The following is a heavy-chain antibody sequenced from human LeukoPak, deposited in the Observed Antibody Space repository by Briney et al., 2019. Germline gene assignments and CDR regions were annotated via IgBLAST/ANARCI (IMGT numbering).Heavy chain of an antibody. CDR2: IKSKTDGGTT. D-gene: IGHD3-22*01. V-gene: IGHV3-15*01. J-gene: IGHJ4*02. CDR3: TTVTLDYYDSSGYLWYFDY. CDR1: GFTFSSYE. Sequence: GGSLRLSCAASGFTFSSYEMNWVRQAPGKGLEWVGRIKSKTDGGTTDYAAPVKGRFTISRDDSKNTLYLQMNSLKTEDTAVYYCTTVTLDYYDSSGYLWYFDYWGQGTLVTVSS.